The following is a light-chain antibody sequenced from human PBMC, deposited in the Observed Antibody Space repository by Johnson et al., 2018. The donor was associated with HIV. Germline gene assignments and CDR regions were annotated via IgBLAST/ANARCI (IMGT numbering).Light chain of an antibody. CDR1: TSNIGNNY. J-gene: IGLJ1*01. CDR2: DNN. Sequence: QSVLTQPPSVSAAPGQKVTISCSGSTSNIGNNYVSWYQHLPGTAPKLLICDNNKRPSGIPDRFSGSKSGTSATLGITGLQTRDEADYYCGTWDSSLSAHYVVGTGNKITVL. V-gene: IGLV1-51*01. CDR3: GTWDSSLSAHYV.